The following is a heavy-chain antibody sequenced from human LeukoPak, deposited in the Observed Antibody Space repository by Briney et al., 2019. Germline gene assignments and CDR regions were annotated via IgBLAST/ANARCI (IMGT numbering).Heavy chain of an antibody. CDR2: ISGSSGNT. D-gene: IGHD1-14*01. Sequence: PGGSLRLSCAAAGFTVSNNYMTWVRQAPGKGLEWVSAISGSSGNTYYADSVKGRFTISRDNSKNTLYLQMNSLRAEDTALYYCAKPAKTDYADYWGQGTLVTVSS. CDR1: GFTVSNNY. J-gene: IGHJ4*02. CDR3: AKPAKTDYADY. V-gene: IGHV3-23*01.